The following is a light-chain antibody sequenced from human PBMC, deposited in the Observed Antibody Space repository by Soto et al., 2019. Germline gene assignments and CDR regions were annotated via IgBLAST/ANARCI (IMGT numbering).Light chain of an antibody. CDR3: CSYAGSSTSYV. CDR2: EGS. J-gene: IGLJ1*01. V-gene: IGLV2-23*01. CDR1: SSDVGSYNL. Sequence: QSVLTQPASVSGSPGQSITISCTGTSSDVGSYNLVSWYQQHPGKAPKLMIYEGSKRPSGVSNRLSGSKSGNTASLTISGLQAEEEADYYCCSYAGSSTSYVFGTGTKAPS.